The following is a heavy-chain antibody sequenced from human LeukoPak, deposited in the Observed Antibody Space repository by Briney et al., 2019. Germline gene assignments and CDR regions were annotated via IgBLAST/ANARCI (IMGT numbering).Heavy chain of an antibody. CDR3: ARLSGDSSGYYYGYFDY. CDR1: GYSFTSYW. CDR2: IDPSDSYT. J-gene: IGHJ4*02. D-gene: IGHD3-22*01. V-gene: IGHV5-10-1*01. Sequence: GESLKISCKGSGYSFTSYWISWVRQMPGKGLEWMGRIDPSDSYTNYSPSFQGHVTISADKSISTAYLQWSSLKASDTAMYYCARLSGDSSGYYYGYFDYWGQGTLVTVSS.